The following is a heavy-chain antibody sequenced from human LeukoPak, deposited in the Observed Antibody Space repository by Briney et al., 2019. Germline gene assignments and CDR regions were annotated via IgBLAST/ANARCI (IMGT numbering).Heavy chain of an antibody. D-gene: IGHD4-23*01. J-gene: IGHJ4*02. V-gene: IGHV5-51*01. CDR3: ARQDGGALYYFDC. Sequence: GESLKISCKGSGYSFTHYWIAWVRQMPGKGLEWMGIIYPGDSDTRYSPSFQGQVTISADRSTSTAYLQWSSLKASDTAMYYCARQDGGALYYFDCWGQGTLVTVSS. CDR2: IYPGDSDT. CDR1: GYSFTHYW.